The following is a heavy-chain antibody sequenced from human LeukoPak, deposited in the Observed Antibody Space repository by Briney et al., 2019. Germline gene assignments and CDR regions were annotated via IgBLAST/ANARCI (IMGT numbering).Heavy chain of an antibody. CDR3: ARVGYCSSTSCYFTDDAFDI. Sequence: SETLSLTCTVSGGSISSGGYYWSWIRQPPGKGLEWIGYIYHSGSTYNNPSLKSRVTISVDRSKNQFSLKLSSVTAADTAVYYCARVGYCSSTSCYFTDDAFDIWGQGTMVTVSS. V-gene: IGHV4-30-2*01. J-gene: IGHJ3*02. D-gene: IGHD2-2*01. CDR2: IYHSGST. CDR1: GGSISSGGYY.